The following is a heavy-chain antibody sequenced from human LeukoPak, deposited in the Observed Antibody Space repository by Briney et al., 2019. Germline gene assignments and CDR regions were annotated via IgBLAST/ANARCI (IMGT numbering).Heavy chain of an antibody. CDR3: ARGYNSFFDY. CDR2: IYHSGST. CDR1: DGSISSGGYY. V-gene: IGHV4-30-2*01. J-gene: IGHJ4*02. D-gene: IGHD1-1*01. Sequence: PSQTLSLTCTVPDGSISSGGYYWSWIRQPPGKGLEWIGYIYHSGSTYYNPSLKSRVTISVDRSKNQFSLKLSSVTAADTAVYYCARGYNSFFDYWGQGTLVTVSS.